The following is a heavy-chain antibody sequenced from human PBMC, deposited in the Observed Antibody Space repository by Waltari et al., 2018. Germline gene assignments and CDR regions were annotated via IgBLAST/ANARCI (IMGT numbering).Heavy chain of an antibody. CDR1: GFPFSAYS. D-gene: IGHD2-15*01. J-gene: IGHJ4*02. V-gene: IGHV3-21*01. Sequence: EVQLVESGGGLVKPGGSLRLSCEVSGFPFSAYSMNWVRQAPGKGLEWVSSISSSSSDIYYADSLKGRFTISRDNAKNSLFLQINSLRAEDTAVYYCARDPRYCSGGSCYVWGQGTLVTVSS. CDR3: ARDPRYCSGGSCYV. CDR2: ISSSSSDI.